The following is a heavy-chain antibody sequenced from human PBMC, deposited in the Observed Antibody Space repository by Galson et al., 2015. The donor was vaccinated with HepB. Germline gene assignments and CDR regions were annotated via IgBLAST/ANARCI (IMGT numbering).Heavy chain of an antibody. CDR3: ARDSSPNDY. J-gene: IGHJ4*02. D-gene: IGHD6-13*01. V-gene: IGHV4-39*07. CDR1: GGSISSTSYY. Sequence: TLSLTCTVSGGSISSTSYYWGWIRQPPGKGLEWIGNIYYSGSTYYNPSLKSRVTISIDTSKNQFSLKLTSVTAADTAVYYCARDSSPNDYWGQGTLVTVSS. CDR2: IYYSGST.